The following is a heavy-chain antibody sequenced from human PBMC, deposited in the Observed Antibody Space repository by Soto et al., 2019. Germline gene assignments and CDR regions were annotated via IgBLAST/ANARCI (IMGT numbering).Heavy chain of an antibody. J-gene: IGHJ4*02. CDR3: ATAPGPY. CDR1: GGSISSGGYS. V-gene: IGHV4-30-2*01. Sequence: SETLSLTCAVSGGSISSGGYSWSWIRQPPGKGLEWIGYIYHSGSTYYIPSLKSRVTISVDRSKNQFSLKLSSVTAADTAVYYCATAPGPYWGQGTLVTVSS. CDR2: IYHSGST.